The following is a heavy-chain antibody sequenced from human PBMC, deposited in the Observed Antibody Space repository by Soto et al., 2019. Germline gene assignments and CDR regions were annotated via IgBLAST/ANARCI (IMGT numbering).Heavy chain of an antibody. CDR1: GCTSTTEN. J-gene: IGHJ4*02. Sequence: GGSLRLSCTGPGCTSTTENMNWVRHAPGKGLEWVSSISSRSTFINYADSVKGRFTISRDNDKGLVYLQMNSLRAEDTAVYYCARDSFFFMLGVVGVADFWGQAILVTVFS. CDR3: ARDSFFFMLGVVGVADF. CDR2: ISSRSTFI. V-gene: IGHV3-21*06. D-gene: IGHD3-22*01.